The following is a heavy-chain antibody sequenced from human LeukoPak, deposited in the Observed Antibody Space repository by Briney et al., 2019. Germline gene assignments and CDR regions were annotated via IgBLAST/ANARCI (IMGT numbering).Heavy chain of an antibody. CDR3: ARDSRLDGDYEYYFYYGMDV. V-gene: IGHV3-11*06. D-gene: IGHD4-17*01. CDR2: SSSSSSYT. J-gene: IGHJ6*04. Sequence: GGSLRLSCAASEFTFSDYYMNWIRQAPGKGLEWVSYSSSSSSYTKYADSVKGRFTISRDNAKNSLYLQMNSLRAEDTAVYYCARDSRLDGDYEYYFYYGMDVWGKGTTVTVSS. CDR1: EFTFSDYY.